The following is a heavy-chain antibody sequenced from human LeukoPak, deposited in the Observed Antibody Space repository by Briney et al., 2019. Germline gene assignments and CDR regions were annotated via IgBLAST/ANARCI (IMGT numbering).Heavy chain of an antibody. CDR2: IYSGGST. Sequence: PGGSLRLSCAASGFTVSSNYMSWVRQAPGKGLEWVSVIYSGGSTYYADSVKGRFTISRDNSKKTLYLQMNSLRAEDTAVYYCAREEPYYDSSGYYHSQEFGYWGQGTLVTVSS. J-gene: IGHJ4*02. D-gene: IGHD3-22*01. V-gene: IGHV3-53*01. CDR3: AREEPYYDSSGYYHSQEFGY. CDR1: GFTVSSNY.